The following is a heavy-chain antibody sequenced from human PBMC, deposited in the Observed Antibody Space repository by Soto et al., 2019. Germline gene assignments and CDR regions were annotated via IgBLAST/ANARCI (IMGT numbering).Heavy chain of an antibody. V-gene: IGHV3-30*18. CDR1: GFTFSSYG. CDR2: ISNDGSIQ. Sequence: QVQLMESGGSVLQPGRSLRLSCAASGFTFSSYGMHWVRQAPGKGLEWVTIISNDGSIQYYGDSVKGRFTVSRDNSKNTLFLEMNSLTAGDTATYYCAKDRRDSSGTCSRCFGMDVWGQGTTVTVSS. J-gene: IGHJ6*02. CDR3: AKDRRDSSGTCSRCFGMDV. D-gene: IGHD3-22*01.